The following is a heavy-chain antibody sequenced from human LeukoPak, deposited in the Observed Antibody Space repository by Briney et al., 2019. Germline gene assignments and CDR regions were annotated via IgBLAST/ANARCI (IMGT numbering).Heavy chain of an antibody. Sequence: PGGSLRLSCAASGFTFNSYNMNWVRQAPGKGLEWVSSITSSSTYMYYADSVKGRFTISRDNARNSLYLQMNSLRAEDTAVYYCARIVHSGGYYSDYWGQGTLVTVSS. CDR3: ARIVHSGGYYSDY. D-gene: IGHD3-22*01. V-gene: IGHV3-21*01. J-gene: IGHJ4*02. CDR1: GFTFNSYN. CDR2: ITSSSTYM.